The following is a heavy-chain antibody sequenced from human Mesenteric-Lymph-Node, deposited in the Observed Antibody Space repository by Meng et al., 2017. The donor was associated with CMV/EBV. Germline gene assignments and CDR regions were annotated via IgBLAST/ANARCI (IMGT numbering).Heavy chain of an antibody. Sequence: SCKVSGYSLNELSMHSVRQAPGEGLEWMGGLDPEDDKTIYAPRWQGRVTLTEDTSTDTAYMELSSLRSEDTAVYYCARADSSGYFYWGQGTLVTVSS. J-gene: IGHJ4*02. CDR3: ARADSSGYFY. CDR2: LDPEDDKT. V-gene: IGHV1-24*01. CDR1: GYSLNELS. D-gene: IGHD3-22*01.